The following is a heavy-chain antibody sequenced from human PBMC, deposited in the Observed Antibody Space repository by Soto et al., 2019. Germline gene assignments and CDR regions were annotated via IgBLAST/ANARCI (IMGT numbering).Heavy chain of an antibody. V-gene: IGHV4-31*03. CDR1: GGSISSGGYY. Sequence: SETLSLTCTVSGGSISSGGYYWSWIRQHPGKGLEWIGYIYYSGSTYYNPSLKSRVTISVDTSKNQFSLKLSSVTAADTAVYYCARERTEVAVYYYYGMDVWGQGTTVTVSS. D-gene: IGHD3-22*01. CDR3: ARERTEVAVYYYYGMDV. J-gene: IGHJ6*02. CDR2: IYYSGST.